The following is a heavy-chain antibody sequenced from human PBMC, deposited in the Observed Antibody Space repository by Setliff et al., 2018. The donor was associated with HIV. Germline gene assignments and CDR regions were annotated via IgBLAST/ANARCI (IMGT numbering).Heavy chain of an antibody. Sequence: SETLSLTCAVFGGSFSDFYWSWIRQPPGKGLEWIGEISYSGSTVYNPSLKSRVTMSVDASKNLASLNLNSVTAADTAIYYCARGVAGQVVIERWFDPWGQGTLVTVSS. CDR2: ISYSGST. J-gene: IGHJ5*02. V-gene: IGHV4-34*01. CDR3: ARGVAGQVVIERWFDP. D-gene: IGHD2-21*01. CDR1: GGSFSDFY.